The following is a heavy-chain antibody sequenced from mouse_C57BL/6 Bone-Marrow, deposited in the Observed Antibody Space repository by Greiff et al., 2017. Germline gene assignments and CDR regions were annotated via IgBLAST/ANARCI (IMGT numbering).Heavy chain of an antibody. CDR2: IDPENGDT. CDR3: TTLYYEGY. CDR1: GFNIKDDY. V-gene: IGHV14-4*01. J-gene: IGHJ2*01. Sequence: EVKLMESGAELVRPGASVKLSCTASGFNIKDDYMHWVKQRPEQGLEWIGWIDPENGDTEYASKFQGKATITADTSSNTAYLQLSSLTSEYTAVYYCTTLYYEGYWGQGTTLTVSS. D-gene: IGHD2-4*01.